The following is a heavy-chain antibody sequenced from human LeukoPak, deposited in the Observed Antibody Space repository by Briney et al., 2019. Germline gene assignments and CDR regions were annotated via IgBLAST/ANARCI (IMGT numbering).Heavy chain of an antibody. Sequence: GSLRLSCVASGFTFSTTLMSWIRQPPGKGLEWIGYIYYSGSTNYNPSLKSRVTISVDTSKNQFSLKLSSVTAADTAVYYCARTAAAGTGWYYFDYWGQGTLVTVSS. V-gene: IGHV4-59*01. D-gene: IGHD6-13*01. CDR2: IYYSGST. CDR1: GFTFSTTL. J-gene: IGHJ4*02. CDR3: ARTAAAGTGWYYFDY.